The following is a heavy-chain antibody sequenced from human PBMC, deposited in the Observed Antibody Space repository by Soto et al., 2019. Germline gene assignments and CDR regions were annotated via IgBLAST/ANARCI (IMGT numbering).Heavy chain of an antibody. CDR3: AREERDYGIRSGRGSYYEYMDV. CDR2: IYYSEGT. J-gene: IGHJ6*03. Sequence: QVQLQESGPGLVKPSETLSLTCTVSGGSISSSYWNWIRQPPGKGLEWIGYIYYSEGTNYNPSLKGRVPISVDTSKNQFSLKLTSVSAADTAVYYCAREERDYGIRSGRGSYYEYMDVWGKGNTVTVSS. D-gene: IGHD4-17*01. V-gene: IGHV4-59*01. CDR1: GGSISSSY.